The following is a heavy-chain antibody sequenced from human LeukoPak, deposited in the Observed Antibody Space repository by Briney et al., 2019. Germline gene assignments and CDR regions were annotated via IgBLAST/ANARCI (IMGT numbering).Heavy chain of an antibody. D-gene: IGHD3-10*01. Sequence: SETLSLTCAVYGGSFSGYYWSWIRQPPGKGLEWIGEINHSGSTNYNPSLKSRVTISVDTSKNQFSLKLSSVTAADTAVYYCARLGITMVRANYYMDVWGKGTTVTISS. V-gene: IGHV4-34*01. J-gene: IGHJ6*03. CDR2: INHSGST. CDR1: GGSFSGYY. CDR3: ARLGITMVRANYYMDV.